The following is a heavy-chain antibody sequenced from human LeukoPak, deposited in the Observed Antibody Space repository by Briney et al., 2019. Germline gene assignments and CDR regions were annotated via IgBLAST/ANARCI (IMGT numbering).Heavy chain of an antibody. J-gene: IGHJ5*02. CDR2: IYYTGST. V-gene: IGHV4-59*08. CDR1: GGSISNYH. D-gene: IGHD2-2*01. CDR3: ARLSPAALVRWLDP. Sequence: PSETLFLTCTVSGGSISNYHWSWIRQPPGKGLEWIGYIYYTGSTSYNPSLKSRVTISLDTSKNQFSLKLNSVTAADTALYYCARLSPAALVRWLDPWGQGTLVTVSS.